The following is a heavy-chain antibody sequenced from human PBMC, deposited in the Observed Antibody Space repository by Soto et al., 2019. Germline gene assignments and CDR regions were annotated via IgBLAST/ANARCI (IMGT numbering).Heavy chain of an antibody. D-gene: IGHD1-1*01. J-gene: IGHJ4*02. CDR2: INSDGSST. V-gene: IGHV3-74*01. Sequence: EVQVVEFGGGLVQPGGSLRLPCAGSGFTFSSYWMYWARQAPGKGLVWVSRINSDGSSTNYADSVKGRFTISRDNAKNTVHLQMNSLRAEDTAVYYCVGGTGYWGQGTLVTVSS. CDR3: VGGTGY. CDR1: GFTFSSYW.